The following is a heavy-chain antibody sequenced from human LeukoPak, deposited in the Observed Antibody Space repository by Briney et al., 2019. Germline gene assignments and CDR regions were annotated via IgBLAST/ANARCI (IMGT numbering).Heavy chain of an antibody. CDR1: DGSFTGYY. CDR2: ITHSGSS. Sequence: SETLSLTCAVYDGSFTGYYWSWIRQPPGKGLKWIGDITHSGSSTYNPSLKSRVTISVYTSKNQFSLKLSSVTAADTAVYYCARHARGYMVRGVPPLAPFDYWGQGTLVTVSS. CDR3: ARHARGYMVRGVPPLAPFDY. J-gene: IGHJ4*02. V-gene: IGHV4-34*01. D-gene: IGHD3-10*01.